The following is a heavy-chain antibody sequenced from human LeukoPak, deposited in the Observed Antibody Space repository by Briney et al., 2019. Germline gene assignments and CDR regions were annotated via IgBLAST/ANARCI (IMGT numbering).Heavy chain of an antibody. CDR3: ARDLSAVVVVITPFFDY. CDR1: GFTFSSYA. Sequence: PGGSLRLSRAASGFTFSSYAMSWVRQAPGKGLEWVANIKQDGSEKYYVDSVKGRFTISRDNAKNSLYLQMNSLRAEDTAVYYCARDLSAVVVVITPFFDYWGQGTLVTVSS. D-gene: IGHD3-22*01. CDR2: IKQDGSEK. J-gene: IGHJ4*02. V-gene: IGHV3-7*01.